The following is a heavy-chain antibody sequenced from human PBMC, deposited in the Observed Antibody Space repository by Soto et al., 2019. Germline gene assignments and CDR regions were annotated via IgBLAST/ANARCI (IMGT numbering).Heavy chain of an antibody. D-gene: IGHD6-13*01. J-gene: IGHJ6*02. Sequence: QVQLVQSGAEVKKPGSSVKVSCKASGGTFSSYAISWVRQAPGQGLEWMGGIIPIFGTANYAQKFQGRVTITADESTSTAYMELSSLRSEDTAVYYCAREEGAAGTDYYYYGMDVWGQGTTVTVSS. CDR1: GGTFSSYA. CDR2: IIPIFGTA. CDR3: AREEGAAGTDYYYYGMDV. V-gene: IGHV1-69*01.